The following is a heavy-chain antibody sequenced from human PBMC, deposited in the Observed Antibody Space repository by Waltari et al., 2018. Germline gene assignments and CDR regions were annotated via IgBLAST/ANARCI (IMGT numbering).Heavy chain of an antibody. CDR3: VRDERWLHLIGTFDS. CDR1: GFTFSDYD. V-gene: IGHV3-11*01. D-gene: IGHD3-9*01. J-gene: IGHJ4*02. CDR2: ISGIGSTT. Sequence: QVLLVESGGGLVKHGGALRLSCAASGFTFSDYDSSWVRQAPGKGLEWVSHISGIGSTTNDAASVKGRFTISRDNAKNSVFLQLNSLRADDTAMYYCVRDERWLHLIGTFDSWGQGTLVTVSS.